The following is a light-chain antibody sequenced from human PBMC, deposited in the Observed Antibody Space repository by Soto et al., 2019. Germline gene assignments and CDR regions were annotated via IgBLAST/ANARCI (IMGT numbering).Light chain of an antibody. V-gene: IGLV3-1*01. CDR1: KLGDKY. Sequence: ELTQPPSVSVSPGQTASITCSGDKLGDKYACWYQQKPGQSPVLVIYQDSKRPSGIPERFSGSNSGNTATLTISGTQAMDEADYYCQAWDSSTKVFGGGTKVTVL. J-gene: IGLJ2*01. CDR2: QDS. CDR3: QAWDSSTKV.